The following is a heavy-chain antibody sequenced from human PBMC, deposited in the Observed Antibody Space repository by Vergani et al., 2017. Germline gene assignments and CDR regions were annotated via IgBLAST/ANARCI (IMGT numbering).Heavy chain of an antibody. CDR3: TKGSRGYTGYFFDY. J-gene: IGHJ4*02. CDR2: IGTAGDT. V-gene: IGHV3-23*01. D-gene: IGHD5-12*01. CDR1: GFTFSSYA. Sequence: EVQLLESGGGLVQPGGSLRLSCAASGFTFSSYAMSWVRQAPGKGLEWVSAIGTAGDTYYPGSVKGRFTISRDNSKNTLHLQMNSLRADDTAVYYCTKGSRGYTGYFFDYWGQGTLATVSS.